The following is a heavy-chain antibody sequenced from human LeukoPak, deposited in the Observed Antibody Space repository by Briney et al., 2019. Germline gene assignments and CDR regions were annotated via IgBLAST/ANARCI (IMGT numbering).Heavy chain of an antibody. J-gene: IGHJ4*02. D-gene: IGHD6-19*01. CDR1: GGSFSGYY. CDR2: INHSGST. Sequence: AETLSLTCAVYGGSFSGYYWSWIRQPPGKGLECIGEINHSGSTNYNPSLKSRVTISVDTSKNQFSLKLSSVTAADTAVYYCARTRSSGWYYTYYFDYWGQGTLVTVSS. CDR3: ARTRSSGWYYTYYFDY. V-gene: IGHV4-34*01.